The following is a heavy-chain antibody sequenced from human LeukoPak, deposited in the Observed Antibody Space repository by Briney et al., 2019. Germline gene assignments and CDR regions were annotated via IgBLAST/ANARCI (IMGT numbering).Heavy chain of an antibody. J-gene: IGHJ6*03. D-gene: IGHD3-3*01. V-gene: IGHV3-11*04. CDR2: ISSSGSTL. Sequence: PGGSLRLSCAASGFTFSVYYMSWIREAPGKGLEWVSYISSSGSTLYYADSVKGRFTISRDNAKNSLYLQMNSLRAEDTAVYYCARVPYDFWSGTYYMDVWGKGTTVTVSS. CDR1: GFTFSVYY. CDR3: ARVPYDFWSGTYYMDV.